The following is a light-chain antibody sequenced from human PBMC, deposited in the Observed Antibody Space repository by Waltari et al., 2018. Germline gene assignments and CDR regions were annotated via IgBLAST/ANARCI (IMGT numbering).Light chain of an antibody. CDR1: QSISNY. CDR3: QQSYTTLLT. J-gene: IGKJ4*01. Sequence: DIQMTQSPSSLSASVGDRVTITCRPSQSISNYLNWYQQKPGKAPKVLIYGASSLQSGVPSRLRGSGSGTDFTLTISSLQPEDFATYYCQQSYTTLLTFGGGTKVEIK. CDR2: GAS. V-gene: IGKV1-39*01.